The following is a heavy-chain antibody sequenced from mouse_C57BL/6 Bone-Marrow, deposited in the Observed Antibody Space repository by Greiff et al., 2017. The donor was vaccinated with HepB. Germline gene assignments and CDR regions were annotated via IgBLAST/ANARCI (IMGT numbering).Heavy chain of an antibody. V-gene: IGHV2-6-1*01. Sequence: QVQLKESGPGLVAPSQSLSITCTVSGFSLTSYGVLWVRQPPGKGLEWLVVIWSDGSTTYNSALKSRLSISKDNSKSQVFLKMNSLQTDDTAMYYCARHEWDLAWFAYWGQGTLVTVSA. CDR2: IWSDGST. CDR3: ARHEWDLAWFAY. D-gene: IGHD4-1*01. J-gene: IGHJ3*01. CDR1: GFSLTSYG.